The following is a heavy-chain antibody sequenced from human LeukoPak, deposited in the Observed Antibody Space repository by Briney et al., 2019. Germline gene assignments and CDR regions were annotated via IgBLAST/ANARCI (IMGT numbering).Heavy chain of an antibody. J-gene: IGHJ5*02. CDR3: ARVFSSSWYGVWFDA. CDR2: IYYSGST. D-gene: IGHD6-13*01. CDR1: GGSISSHY. V-gene: IGHV4-59*11. Sequence: SETLSLTCTVPGGSISSHYWSWIRQPPGKGLEWIGYIYYSGSTNYNPPLKNRVTTSVDASKNRFSLKLSSVTAADTAVYYCARVFSSSWYGVWFDAWGQGTLVTLSS.